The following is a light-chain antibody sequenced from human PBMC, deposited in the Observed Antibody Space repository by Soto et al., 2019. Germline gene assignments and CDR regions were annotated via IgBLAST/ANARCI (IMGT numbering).Light chain of an antibody. CDR2: EVS. CDR1: SSDVGAYNY. Sequence: QSALTQPASVSGSPGQSITISCTGTSSDVGAYNYVSWYQQHPGKAPKVLIYEVSNRPSRVSNRFSGSKSGNTASLTISGLQAEDEADYYCSSYTSSSTLVFGTGTKVTVL. CDR3: SSYTSSSTLV. V-gene: IGLV2-14*01. J-gene: IGLJ1*01.